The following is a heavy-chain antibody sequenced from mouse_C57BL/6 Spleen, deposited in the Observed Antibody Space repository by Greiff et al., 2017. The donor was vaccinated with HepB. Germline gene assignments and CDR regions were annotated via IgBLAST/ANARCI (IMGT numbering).Heavy chain of an antibody. J-gene: IGHJ4*01. CDR2: IDPSDSET. CDR3: ARSGYYYGSSNAMDY. D-gene: IGHD1-1*01. Sequence: VQLQQSGAELVRPGSSVKLSCKASGYTFTSYWMHWVKQRPIQGLEWIGNIDPSDSETHYNQKFKDKATLTVDKSSSTAYMQLSSLTSEDSAVYYCARSGYYYGSSNAMDYWGQGTSVTVSS. V-gene: IGHV1-52*01. CDR1: GYTFTSYW.